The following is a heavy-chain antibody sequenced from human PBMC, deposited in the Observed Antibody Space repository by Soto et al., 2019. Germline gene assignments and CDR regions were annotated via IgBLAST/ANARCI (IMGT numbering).Heavy chain of an antibody. D-gene: IGHD3-10*01. Sequence: GGSLRLSCAASGLTFSSYDMHWVLQATGKGLEWVSAIGTAGDTYYPGSVKGRFTISRENAKNSLYLQMNSLRAGDTAVYYCAAGGFGELIPNYWGQGTMVTVSS. CDR2: IGTAGDT. CDR1: GLTFSSYD. V-gene: IGHV3-13*01. J-gene: IGHJ3*01. CDR3: AAGGFGELIPNY.